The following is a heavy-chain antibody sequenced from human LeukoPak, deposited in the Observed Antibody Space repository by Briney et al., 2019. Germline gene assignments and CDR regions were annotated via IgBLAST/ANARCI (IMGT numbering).Heavy chain of an antibody. CDR1: GFTFGTYA. CDR2: ILASGSTT. CDR3: AKDRVPDGRWNFDF. D-gene: IGHD1-1*01. J-gene: IGHJ4*02. V-gene: IGHV3-23*01. Sequence: GGSLRLPCAASGFTFGTYAMNWAGQAPGKGLEWASGILASGSTTYYADSVKGRFTISRDNSKNTLYLQMNSLRAEDTAIYCAKDRVPDGRWNFDFWGQGTLVTVSS.